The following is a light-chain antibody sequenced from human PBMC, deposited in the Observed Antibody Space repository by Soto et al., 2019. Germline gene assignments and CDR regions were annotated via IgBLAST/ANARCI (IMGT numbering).Light chain of an antibody. J-gene: IGKJ4*01. Sequence: DIQVIQSPSSLSASVGDRVTITCRASLRISTYLNWYQHKPGKAPKLLIYGASSLQSGVPSRFSGSGSGTDFTLTISSLQPEDIATYYCQQYDNLPLTFGGGTKVEIK. CDR1: LRISTY. V-gene: IGKV1-33*01. CDR2: GAS. CDR3: QQYDNLPLT.